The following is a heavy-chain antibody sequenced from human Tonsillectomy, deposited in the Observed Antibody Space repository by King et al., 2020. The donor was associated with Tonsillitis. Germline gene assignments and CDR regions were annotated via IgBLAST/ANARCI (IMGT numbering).Heavy chain of an antibody. V-gene: IGHV2-70*04. J-gene: IGHJ3*02. D-gene: IGHD6-19*01. Sequence: TLKESGPALVKPTQTLTLTCTFSGFSLRTRGMRVSWIRQPPGKALEWLARIDWDDDKFYSTSLKTRLTISKDTSKNQVVLTMTNMDPVDTATYYCARLGSGWYGDAFDIWGQGTMVTVSS. CDR1: GFSLRTRGMR. CDR2: IDWDDDK. CDR3: ARLGSGWYGDAFDI.